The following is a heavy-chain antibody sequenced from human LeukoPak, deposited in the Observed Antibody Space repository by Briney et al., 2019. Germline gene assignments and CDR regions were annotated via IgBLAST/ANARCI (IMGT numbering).Heavy chain of an antibody. CDR2: TYYRSKWYN. CDR1: GDSVSSNSAA. D-gene: IGHD2-2*01. V-gene: IGHV6-1*01. Sequence: SQTLSLTCAISGDSVSSNSAAWNWIRQSPSRGLEWLGRTYYRSKWYNDYAVSVKSRITINPDTSKNQFSLQLNSVTPEDTAVYYCAREGYCSSSSCPHYYYYYMDVWGKGTTVTVSS. J-gene: IGHJ6*03. CDR3: AREGYCSSSSCPHYYYYYMDV.